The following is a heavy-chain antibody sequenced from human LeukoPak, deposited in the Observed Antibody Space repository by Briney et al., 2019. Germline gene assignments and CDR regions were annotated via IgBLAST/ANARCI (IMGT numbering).Heavy chain of an antibody. CDR3: ARERGAY. CDR1: GITFSDYT. V-gene: IGHV3-53*01. CDR2: IYSGGST. Sequence: PGGSLRLSCAASGITFSDYTMSWICQAPGKGLEWVSVIYSGGSTYYADSVKGRFTISRDNSKNTLYLQMNSLRAEDTAVYYCARERGAYWGQGTLVTVSS. D-gene: IGHD1-26*01. J-gene: IGHJ4*02.